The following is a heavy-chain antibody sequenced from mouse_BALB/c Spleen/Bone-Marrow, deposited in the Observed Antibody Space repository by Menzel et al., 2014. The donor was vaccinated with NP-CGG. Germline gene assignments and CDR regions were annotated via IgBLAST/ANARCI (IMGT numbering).Heavy chain of an antibody. CDR1: GFGFSRFW. CDR3: ARLGCYGYFAY. Sequence: DVMLVESGGGLVQPGGSLKLSCAASGFGFSRFWMSWVRQAPGKGLEWIGEINPDSSTINYTPSLKDKFIISRDNAKNTLYLQMNKVRSEDTALYYCARLGCYGYFAYWGQGTTLTVSS. V-gene: IGHV4-1*02. D-gene: IGHD1-1*02. J-gene: IGHJ2*01. CDR2: INPDSSTI.